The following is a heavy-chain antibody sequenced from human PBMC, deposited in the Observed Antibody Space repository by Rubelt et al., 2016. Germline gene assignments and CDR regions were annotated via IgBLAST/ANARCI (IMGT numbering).Heavy chain of an antibody. D-gene: IGHD4-17*01. J-gene: IGHJ4*02. CDR3: AISTVTTDFDY. CDR2: GGST. V-gene: IGHV1-46*01. Sequence: GGSTSYAQKFQGRVTMTRDTSTSTVYMELSSLRSEDTAVYYCAISTVTTDFDYWGQGTLVTVSS.